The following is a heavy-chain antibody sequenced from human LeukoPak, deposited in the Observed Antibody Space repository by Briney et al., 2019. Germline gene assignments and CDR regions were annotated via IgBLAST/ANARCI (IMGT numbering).Heavy chain of an antibody. CDR2: IIPIFGTA. CDR1: GGTFGSYA. D-gene: IGHD1-26*01. J-gene: IGHJ4*02. V-gene: IGHV1-69*13. Sequence: ASVKVSCKASGGTFGSYAISWVRQAPGQGLEWMGGIIPIFGTANYAQKFQGRVTITADESTSTAYMELSSLRSEDTAVYYCASGEGLMVGATGYIFDYWGQGTLVTVSS. CDR3: ASGEGLMVGATGYIFDY.